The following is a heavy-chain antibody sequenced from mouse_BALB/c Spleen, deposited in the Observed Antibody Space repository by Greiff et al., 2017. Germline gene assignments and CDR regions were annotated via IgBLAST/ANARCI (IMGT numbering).Heavy chain of an antibody. CDR3: ARTAGNPLAMDY. Sequence: QVQLQQPGAELAKPGASVKMSCKSSGYTFTSYWMHWVKQRPGQGLEWIGYINPSTGYTEYNQKFKDKATLTADKSSSTAYMQLSSLTSEDSAVYYCARTAGNPLAMDYWGQGTSVTVSS. V-gene: IGHV1-7*01. CDR1: GYTFTSYW. J-gene: IGHJ4*01. CDR2: INPSTGYT. D-gene: IGHD2-1*01.